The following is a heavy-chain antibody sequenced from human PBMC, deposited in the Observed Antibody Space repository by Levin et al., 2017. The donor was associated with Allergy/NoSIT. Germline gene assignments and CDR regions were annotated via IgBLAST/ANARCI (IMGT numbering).Heavy chain of an antibody. Sequence: GGSLRLSCAASGFTFTSYAMGWVRQAPGKGLEWVSAISGSGDSTYYADSVKGRFTISRDNSKDTLYLQMNSLGAEDTAVYYCAKPGRPYGDYWYFDLWGRGTLVSVSS. CDR3: AKPGRPYGDYWYFDL. CDR2: ISGSGDST. CDR1: GFTFTSYA. D-gene: IGHD4-17*01. J-gene: IGHJ2*01. V-gene: IGHV3-23*01.